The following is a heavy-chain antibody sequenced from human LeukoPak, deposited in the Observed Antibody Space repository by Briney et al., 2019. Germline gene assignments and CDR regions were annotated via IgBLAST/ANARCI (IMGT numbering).Heavy chain of an antibody. CDR1: GFTFSDYA. CDR3: ASLKSDN. Sequence: GGSLRLSCAASGFTFSDYAMHWVRQAPGKGLEWVAVISKDGSDKYYPGSVRGRFTISRDNAKNALYLQMNSLRAEDTAVYYCASLKSDNWGRGTLVSVSS. V-gene: IGHV3-30-3*01. D-gene: IGHD2-21*01. J-gene: IGHJ4*02. CDR2: ISKDGSDK.